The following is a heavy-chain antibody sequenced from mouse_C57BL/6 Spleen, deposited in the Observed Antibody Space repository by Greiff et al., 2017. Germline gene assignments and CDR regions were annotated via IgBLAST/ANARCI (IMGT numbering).Heavy chain of an antibody. CDR2: ISSGSSTI. J-gene: IGHJ4*01. CDR3: ARGRTRTAMDY. V-gene: IGHV5-17*01. Sequence: EVRLVESGGGLVKPGGSLKLSCAASGFTFTDYGMHWVRQAPVKGLEWVAYISSGSSTIYYADTVKGRFTISGDNAKNTLFLQMNSLRSEDTAMYYCARGRTRTAMDYWGQGTSVTVSS. D-gene: IGHD2-13*01. CDR1: GFTFTDYG.